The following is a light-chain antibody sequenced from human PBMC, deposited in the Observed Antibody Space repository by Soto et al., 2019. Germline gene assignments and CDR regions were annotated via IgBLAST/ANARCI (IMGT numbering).Light chain of an antibody. CDR3: SSYTSTSTYV. CDR2: DVS. CDR1: SSDVCGYNF. V-gene: IGLV2-14*01. Sequence: QSALTQPASVSGSPGQSITIFCTGTSSDVCGYNFVSWYQQHPGKAPKLIIYDVSDRPSGLSNRFSGSKSGNTASLTISVLQAEDEADYYCSSYTSTSTYVFGTGTKLTVL. J-gene: IGLJ1*01.